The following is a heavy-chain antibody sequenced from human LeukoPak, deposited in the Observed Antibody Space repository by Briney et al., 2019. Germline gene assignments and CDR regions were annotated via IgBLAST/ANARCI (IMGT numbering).Heavy chain of an antibody. CDR3: ASRRADMGTIPGYEYWYMDV. J-gene: IGHJ6*03. CDR2: LYTSGGT. V-gene: IGHV4-4*09. CDR1: GASISRSS. Sequence: SETLSLTCTVSGASISRSSWSWIRQPPGEGLEWIGYLYTSGGTDYNPSLKRRVTISVDRSKNEFSLTLRSVTAADTAVYYCASRRADMGTIPGYEYWYMDVWAKGTTVTVSS. D-gene: IGHD2-8*02.